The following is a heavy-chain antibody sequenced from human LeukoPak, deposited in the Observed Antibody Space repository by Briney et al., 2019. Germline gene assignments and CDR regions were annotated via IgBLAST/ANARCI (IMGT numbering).Heavy chain of an antibody. CDR3: AKALAPPGAYCRGDCYLNY. CDR1: GFTFSSYA. D-gene: IGHD2-21*02. CDR2: ISGSGGST. V-gene: IGHV3-23*01. Sequence: GGSLRLSCAASGFTFSSYAMSWVRQAPGKGLEWVSAISGSGGSTYYADSVKGRFTISRDNSKNTLYLQMNSLRAEDTAVYYCAKALAPPGAYCRGDCYLNYWGQGTLVTVSS. J-gene: IGHJ4*02.